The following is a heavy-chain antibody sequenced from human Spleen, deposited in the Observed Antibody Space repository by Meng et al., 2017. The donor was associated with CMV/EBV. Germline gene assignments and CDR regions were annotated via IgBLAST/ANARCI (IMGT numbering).Heavy chain of an antibody. CDR1: GFTFSNFW. Sequence: GESLKISCAASGFTFSNFWMSWVRQAPGKGLEWVANIKEDGGEKYCVDSVRGRFTVSRDNAKTSLYLQMNSLRAEDTAVYYCASGSYDFWSGYYGAFYWGQGTLVTVSS. CDR2: IKEDGGEK. J-gene: IGHJ1*01. D-gene: IGHD3-3*01. V-gene: IGHV3-7*01. CDR3: ASGSYDFWSGYYGAFY.